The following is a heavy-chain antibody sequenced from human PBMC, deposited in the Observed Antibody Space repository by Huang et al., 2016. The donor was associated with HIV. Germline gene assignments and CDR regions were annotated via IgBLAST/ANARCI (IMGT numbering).Heavy chain of an antibody. CDR1: GYSFNNYW. Sequence: ELQLVQSGAEVKKPGESLTIACKGSGYSFNNYWVAWVRQMPGKGLEWMAMIYPGDSDSRYSPSFKGQVSISADKSINTVYLHWGSLKASDTATYYCARPRRTEYGDPWDAFDIWGQGTMVTVSS. CDR2: IYPGDSDS. D-gene: IGHD4-17*01. CDR3: ARPRRTEYGDPWDAFDI. J-gene: IGHJ3*02. V-gene: IGHV5-51*01.